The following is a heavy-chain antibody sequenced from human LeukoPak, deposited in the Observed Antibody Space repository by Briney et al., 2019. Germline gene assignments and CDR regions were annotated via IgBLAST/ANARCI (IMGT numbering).Heavy chain of an antibody. D-gene: IGHD4-17*01. Sequence: GASVKVSCKASGYTFTSYDINWVRQATGQGLEWMGGIIPIFGTANYAQKFQGRVTITADESTSTAYMELSSLRSEDTAVYYCARSDDYGDPRLAFDIWGQGTMVTVSS. CDR3: ARSDDYGDPRLAFDI. CDR2: IIPIFGTA. V-gene: IGHV1-69*13. J-gene: IGHJ3*02. CDR1: GYTFTSYD.